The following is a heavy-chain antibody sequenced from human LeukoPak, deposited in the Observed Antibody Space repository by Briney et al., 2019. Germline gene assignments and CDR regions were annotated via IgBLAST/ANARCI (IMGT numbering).Heavy chain of an antibody. CDR3: ARVSIAVAGTSFDY. D-gene: IGHD6-19*01. J-gene: IGHJ4*02. Sequence: GGSLRLSCAASGFTFSSYSMNWVRQAAGKGLEWGSSISSSSSYIYYADSVKGRFTISRDNAKNSLYLQMNSLRAEDTAVYYCARVSIAVAGTSFDYWGQGTLVTVSS. CDR1: GFTFSSYS. V-gene: IGHV3-21*01. CDR2: ISSSSSYI.